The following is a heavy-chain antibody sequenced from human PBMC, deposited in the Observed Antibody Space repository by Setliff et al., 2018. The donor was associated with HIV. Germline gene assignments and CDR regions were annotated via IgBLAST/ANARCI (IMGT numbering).Heavy chain of an antibody. CDR2: MNPNSGNT. CDR1: GYTFSSYD. J-gene: IGHJ6*03. Sequence: GASVKVSCKASGYTFSSYDINWVRQATGQGLEWMGWMNPNSGNTGYAQKFQGRVTMTRDTSISTAYMELNNLKFEDTAVYYCARDGWRHVLHGNYYYYFMDVWGKGTTVTVSS. V-gene: IGHV1-8*02. CDR3: ARDGWRHVLHGNYYYYFMDV. D-gene: IGHD2-8*01.